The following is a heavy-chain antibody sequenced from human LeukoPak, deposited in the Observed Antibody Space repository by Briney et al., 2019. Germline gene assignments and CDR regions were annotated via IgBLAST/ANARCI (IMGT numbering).Heavy chain of an antibody. CDR1: GYTFTSYD. V-gene: IGHV1-8*01. Sequence: ASVKVSCKASGYTFTSYDINWVRQATGQGLEWMGWMNPNSGNTGCAQKFQARVTMTRNTSISTAYMELSNLRSEDTAVYYCATAPIWRVYYFDYWGQGTLVTVSS. CDR3: ATAPIWRVYYFDY. CDR2: MNPNSGNT. D-gene: IGHD3-3*01. J-gene: IGHJ4*02.